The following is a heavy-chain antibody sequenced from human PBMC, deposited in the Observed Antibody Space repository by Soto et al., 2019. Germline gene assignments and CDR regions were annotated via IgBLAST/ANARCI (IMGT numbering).Heavy chain of an antibody. CDR1: GGSVSSGSYY. CDR3: AREASYYYDSRSWSGP. V-gene: IGHV4-61*01. CDR2: IYYSGST. Sequence: SDTLPLTCTGSGGSVSSGSYYWSWIRQPPGKGLEWIGYIYYSGSTNYNPSLKSRVTISVDTSKNQFSLRLSSVTAADTAVYYCAREASYYYDSRSWSGPWGQRPLVTGSS. J-gene: IGHJ5*02. D-gene: IGHD3-22*01.